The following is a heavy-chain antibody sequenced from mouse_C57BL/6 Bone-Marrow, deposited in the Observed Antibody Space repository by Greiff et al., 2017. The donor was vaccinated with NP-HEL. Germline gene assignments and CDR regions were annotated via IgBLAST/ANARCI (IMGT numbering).Heavy chain of an antibody. CDR1: GFTFNTYA. V-gene: IGHV10-3*01. D-gene: IGHD2-5*01. CDR3: VREGNYYSNWGFAY. J-gene: IGHJ3*01. Sequence: EVKVVESGGGLVQPKGSLKLSCAASGFTFNTYAMHWVRQAPGKGLEWVARIRSKSSNYATYYADSVKDRFTISRDDSQSMLYLQMNNLKTEDTAMYYCVREGNYYSNWGFAYWGQGTLVTVSA. CDR2: IRSKSSNYAT.